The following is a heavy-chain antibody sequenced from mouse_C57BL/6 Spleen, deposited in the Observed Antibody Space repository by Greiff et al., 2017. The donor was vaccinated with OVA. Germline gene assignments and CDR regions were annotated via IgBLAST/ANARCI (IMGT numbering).Heavy chain of an antibody. CDR3: ARGYYDYSWFAY. CDR1: GFTFSDYG. D-gene: IGHD2-4*01. CDR2: ISSGSSTI. V-gene: IGHV5-17*01. Sequence: DVKLVESGGGLVKPGGSLKLSCAASGFTFSDYGMHWVRQAPEKGLEWVAYISSGSSTIYYADTVKGRFTISRDNAKNTLFLQMTSLRSEDTAMYYCARGYYDYSWFAYWGQGTLVTVSA. J-gene: IGHJ3*01.